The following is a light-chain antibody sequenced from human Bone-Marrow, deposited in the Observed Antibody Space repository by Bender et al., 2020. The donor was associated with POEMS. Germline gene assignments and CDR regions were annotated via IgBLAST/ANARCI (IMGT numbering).Light chain of an antibody. J-gene: IGLJ3*02. CDR2: AVN. CDR3: SSYAGRPWL. CDR1: NSDIGSYNS. V-gene: IGLV2-14*03. Sequence: QSALTQPASVSGSPGQSITISCTGTNSDIGSYNSVSWYQQHPAKAPKLLIYAVNSRASGISNRFSASKSGNTASLAISDLQAEDEADYYCSSYAGRPWLFGGGTKVTVL.